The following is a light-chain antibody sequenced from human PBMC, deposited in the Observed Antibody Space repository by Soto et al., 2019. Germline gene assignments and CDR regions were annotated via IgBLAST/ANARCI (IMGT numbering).Light chain of an antibody. J-gene: IGKJ1*01. CDR1: QSINTY. V-gene: IGKV3D-11*02. Sequence: VLTQSPATLSLSPCEVATLSCRASQSINTYLALYQQKPGQAPRLLIYDASKRATGIPARFSGSGSGTNFTLTISSLEPEDFAVYYCQQRRSWQVTFGQGTKVDI. CDR3: QQRRSWQVT. CDR2: DAS.